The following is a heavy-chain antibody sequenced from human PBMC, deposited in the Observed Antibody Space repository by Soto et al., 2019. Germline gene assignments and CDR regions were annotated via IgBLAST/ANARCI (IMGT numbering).Heavy chain of an antibody. CDR2: IIPIFGTA. D-gene: IGHD1-20*01. V-gene: IGHV1-69*13. CDR3: ARGFSGIPDVSYY. CDR1: GGTFSSYA. J-gene: IGHJ4*02. Sequence: SVKVSCKASGGTFSSYAISWVRQAPGQGLEWMGGIIPIFGTANYAQKFQGRVTITADESTSTAYMELSSLRSEDTAVYYCARGFSGIPDVSYYWRQGPLVTVSS.